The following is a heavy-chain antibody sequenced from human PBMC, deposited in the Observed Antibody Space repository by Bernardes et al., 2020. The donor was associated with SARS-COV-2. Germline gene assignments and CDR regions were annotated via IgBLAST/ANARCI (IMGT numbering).Heavy chain of an antibody. CDR3: ARDGVGGSYYYYYGMDV. Sequence: GESLKISCKGSGYTFTTYWIGWVRQMPGKGLEWMGYIYPGDSDTRYSPSFQGQVTISADKSISAAYLQMNSLRAEDTAVYYCARDGVGGSYYYYYGMDVWGQGTTVTVSS. D-gene: IGHD1-26*01. V-gene: IGHV5-51*01. CDR1: GYTFTTYW. CDR2: IYPGDSDT. J-gene: IGHJ6*02.